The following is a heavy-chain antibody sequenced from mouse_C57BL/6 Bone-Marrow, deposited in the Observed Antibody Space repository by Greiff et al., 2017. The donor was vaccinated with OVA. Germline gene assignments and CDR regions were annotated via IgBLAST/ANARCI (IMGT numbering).Heavy chain of an antibody. CDR1: GFSLTSYG. CDR3: AKSYYSNYGLVFAY. J-gene: IGHJ3*01. CDR2: IWSGGST. V-gene: IGHV2-4*01. Sequence: QVQLKQSGPGLVQPSQSLSITCTVSGFSLTSYGVHWVRQPPGKGLEWLGVIWSGGSTDYNAAFISRLGISKDNSKSQVFFKMNSLQADDTAIYYCAKSYYSNYGLVFAYWGQGTLVTVSA. D-gene: IGHD2-5*01.